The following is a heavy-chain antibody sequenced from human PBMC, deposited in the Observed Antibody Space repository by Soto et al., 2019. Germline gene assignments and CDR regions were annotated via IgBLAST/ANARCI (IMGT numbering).Heavy chain of an antibody. CDR3: VRLGIGYGHGLVDV. CDR2: VYNTWGS. CDR1: SGPSSSYN. J-gene: IGHJ6*02. Sequence: QVQLQQSGPRLVKPSETLSLTCTVSSGPSSSYNWGWIRQSPGRRLEWVGYVYNTWGSGYNPSLESGANISVDTSTNISLLPLTSWTAAASTVYYCVRLGIGYGHGLVDVGGQGTTVTVSS. D-gene: IGHD5-18*01. V-gene: IGHV4-59*08.